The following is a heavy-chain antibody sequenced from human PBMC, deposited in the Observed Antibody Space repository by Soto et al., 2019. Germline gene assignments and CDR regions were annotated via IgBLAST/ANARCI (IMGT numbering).Heavy chain of an antibody. D-gene: IGHD2-2*02. CDR3: ARSRLVPAAIGYFDY. CDR2: INAGNGNT. Sequence: ASVKVSCKASGYTFTSYAMHWVRQAPGQRLEWMGWINAGNGNTKYSQKFQGRVTITRDTSASTAYMELSSLRSGDTAVYYCARSRLVPAAIGYFDYWGQGTLVTVSS. J-gene: IGHJ4*02. CDR1: GYTFTSYA. V-gene: IGHV1-3*01.